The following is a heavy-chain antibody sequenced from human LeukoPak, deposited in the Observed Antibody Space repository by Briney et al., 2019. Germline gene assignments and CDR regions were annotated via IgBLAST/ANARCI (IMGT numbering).Heavy chain of an antibody. CDR2: INPNSGGT. V-gene: IGHV1-2*02. CDR3: ARWEDYYDSSGYYYEDYFDY. J-gene: IGHJ4*02. D-gene: IGHD3-22*01. CDR1: GYTFTGHY. Sequence: ASVKVSCKASGYTFTGHYMHWVRQAPGQGLEWMGWINPNSGGTNYAQKFQGRVTMTRDTSISTAYMELSRLRSDDTAVYYCARWEDYYDSSGYYYEDYFDYWGQGTLVTVSS.